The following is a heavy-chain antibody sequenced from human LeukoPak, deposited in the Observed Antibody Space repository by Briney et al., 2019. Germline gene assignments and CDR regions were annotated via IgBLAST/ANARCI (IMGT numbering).Heavy chain of an antibody. CDR3: AKVGGTPSA. Sequence: GRSLRLSCAASGFTFSSYAMHWVRQAPGKGLEWVAVISYDGSNKYYADSVKGRFTISRDNSKNTLYLQMNSLRAEDTAVYYCAKVGGTPSAWGQGTLVTVSS. V-gene: IGHV3-30-3*01. CDR1: GFTFSSYA. D-gene: IGHD1-26*01. J-gene: IGHJ5*02. CDR2: ISYDGSNK.